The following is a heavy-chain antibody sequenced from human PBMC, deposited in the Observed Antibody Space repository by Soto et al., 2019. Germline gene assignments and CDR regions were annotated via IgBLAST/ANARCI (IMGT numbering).Heavy chain of an antibody. CDR3: VRDIIVAPDY. V-gene: IGHV4-4*07. CDR2: IFADGNT. Sequence: SETLSLTCVVSGASISTSYWSWVRQPAGKRLQWIGRIFADGNTNSSPSLKGRVSMAIDKSQNQISLQLASVTAADTATYYCVRDIIVAPDYCGQGAQVTVS. CDR1: GASISTSY. J-gene: IGHJ4*02. D-gene: IGHD2-21*01.